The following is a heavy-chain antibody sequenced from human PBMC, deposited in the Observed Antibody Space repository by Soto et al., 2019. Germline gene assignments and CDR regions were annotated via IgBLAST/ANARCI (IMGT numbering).Heavy chain of an antibody. CDR1: GFTFSSYS. J-gene: IGHJ4*02. Sequence: PGGSLRLSCAASGFTFSSYSMNWVRQAPGKGLERVSYISSSSSTIYYADSVKGRFTISRDNAKNSLYLQMNSLRAEDTAVYYCARDYYDSSGYSADFDYWGQGTLVTVSS. CDR3: ARDYYDSSGYSADFDY. CDR2: ISSSSSTI. V-gene: IGHV3-48*01. D-gene: IGHD3-22*01.